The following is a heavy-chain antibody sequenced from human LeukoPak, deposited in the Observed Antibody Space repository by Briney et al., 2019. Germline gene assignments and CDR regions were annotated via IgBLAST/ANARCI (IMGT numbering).Heavy chain of an antibody. J-gene: IGHJ4*02. D-gene: IGHD5-18*01. CDR1: GGSVNSGSYY. CDR2: IYYSGST. V-gene: IGHV4-61*01. Sequence: SETLSLTCTVSGGSVNSGSYYWSWIRQPPGKGLEWIGYIYYSGSTNYNPSLKSRVTISVDTSKNQFSLKLSSVTAADTAVYYCARGPAGPYEDTAMAPFDYWGQGTLVTVSS. CDR3: ARGPAGPYEDTAMAPFDY.